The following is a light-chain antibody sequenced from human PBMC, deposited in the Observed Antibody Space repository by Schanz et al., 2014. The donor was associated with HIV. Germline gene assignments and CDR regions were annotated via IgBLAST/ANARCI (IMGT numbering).Light chain of an antibody. J-gene: IGLJ3*02. CDR3: GSCSPTNTCT. V-gene: IGLV2-8*01. Sequence: QSALTQPPSASGSPGQSVTISCTGTSSDVGGYNYVSWYQQHPGKAPKLMIYEVSERPSGVPDRFSGSKSGNTASLTVSGLQAEDEADYYCGSCSPTNTCTFGGGTKLTVL. CDR2: EVS. CDR1: SSDVGGYNY.